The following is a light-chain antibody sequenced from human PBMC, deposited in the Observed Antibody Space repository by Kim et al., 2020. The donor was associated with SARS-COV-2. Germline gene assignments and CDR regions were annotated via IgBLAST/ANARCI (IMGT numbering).Light chain of an antibody. CDR2: DVS. J-gene: IGLJ1*01. CDR3: SSYTSSSTYV. CDR1: RSDVGGYNY. Sequence: GQSVTIYCTGTRSDVGGYNYVSWYQQHPGTAPKFIIYDVSKRPSGVSNRFSGSKSANTASLTISGLQAKDEADYYCSSYTSSSTYVFGTGTKVTVL. V-gene: IGLV2-14*03.